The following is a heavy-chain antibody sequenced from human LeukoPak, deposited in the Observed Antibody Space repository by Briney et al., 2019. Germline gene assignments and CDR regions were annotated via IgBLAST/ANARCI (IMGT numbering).Heavy chain of an antibody. CDR1: GFTFSSYA. CDR3: AKDDYYDSSGYLGVLDY. V-gene: IGHV3-23*01. D-gene: IGHD3-22*01. J-gene: IGHJ4*02. CDR2: ISGSAGRT. Sequence: GGSLRLSCAASGFTFSSYAMTWVRQAPGKGLEWVSAISGSAGRTFYAESVKGRFTISRDNSKNTLYLQMNSLRAEDTAVYYCAKDDYYDSSGYLGVLDYWGQGTLVTVSS.